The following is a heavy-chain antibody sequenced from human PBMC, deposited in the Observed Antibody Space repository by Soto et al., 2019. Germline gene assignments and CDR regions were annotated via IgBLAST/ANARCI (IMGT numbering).Heavy chain of an antibody. CDR3: ARDYYGSGSYFDY. J-gene: IGHJ4*02. Sequence: GGSLRLSCAASGFTFSSYAMHWVRQAPGKGLEWVAVISYDGSNKYYADSVKGRFTISRDNSKNTLYLQMNSLRAEDTAVYYCARDYYGSGSYFDYWGQGTLVTVSS. CDR2: ISYDGSNK. V-gene: IGHV3-30-3*01. CDR1: GFTFSSYA. D-gene: IGHD3-10*01.